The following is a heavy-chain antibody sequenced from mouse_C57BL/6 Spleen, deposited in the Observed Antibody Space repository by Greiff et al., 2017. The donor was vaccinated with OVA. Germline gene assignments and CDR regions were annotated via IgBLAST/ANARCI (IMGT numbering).Heavy chain of an antibody. Sequence: QVQLQQSGPELVKPGASVKISCKASGYAFSSSWMNWVKQRPGKGLEWIGRIYPGDGDTNYNGKFKGKATLTADKSSSTAYMQLSSLTSEDSAVYFCARSFGYYGGSYGYFDVWGTGTTVTVSS. D-gene: IGHD1-1*01. CDR3: ARSFGYYGGSYGYFDV. CDR2: IYPGDGDT. V-gene: IGHV1-82*01. J-gene: IGHJ1*03. CDR1: GYAFSSSW.